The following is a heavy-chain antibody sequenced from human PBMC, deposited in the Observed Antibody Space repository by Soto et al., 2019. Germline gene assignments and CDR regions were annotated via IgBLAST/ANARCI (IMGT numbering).Heavy chain of an antibody. V-gene: IGHV3-74*01. CDR2: INSDGSDT. D-gene: IGHD6-13*01. CDR3: TRERAAGY. Sequence: EVQLVESGGGVVQPGGSLRLSCAASGFIFSSYVMHWVRQAPGKGLVWVSRINSDGSDTNYADSVKGRFTISRDNAENTLYLQMNSLRADDTAMYYCTRERAAGYWGQGTLVTVSS. J-gene: IGHJ4*02. CDR1: GFIFSSYV.